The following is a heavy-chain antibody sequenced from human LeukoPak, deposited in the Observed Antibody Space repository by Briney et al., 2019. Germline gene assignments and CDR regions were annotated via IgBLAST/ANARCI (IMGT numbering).Heavy chain of an antibody. CDR2: ISGSGGST. Sequence: GGSLRLSCAASGFTISSYAMSWVRQAPGKGLEWVSAISGSGGSTYYADSVKGRFTISRDNSKNTLYLQLNSLRAEDTAVYYCARGRYDFWSGYPSFFDYWGQGTLVTVSS. CDR1: GFTISSYA. V-gene: IGHV3-23*01. CDR3: ARGRYDFWSGYPSFFDY. D-gene: IGHD3-3*01. J-gene: IGHJ4*02.